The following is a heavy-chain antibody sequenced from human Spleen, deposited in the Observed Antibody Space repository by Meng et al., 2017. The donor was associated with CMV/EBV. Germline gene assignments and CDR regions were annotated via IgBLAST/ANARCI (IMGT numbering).Heavy chain of an antibody. CDR2: INHSGST. CDR3: ARGPKGIAAV. V-gene: IGHV4-34*01. J-gene: IGHJ4*02. CDR1: GGSFSGYH. D-gene: IGHD6-13*01. Sequence: VTLQPCGAGLLKPSETLSLTCAVYGGSFSGYHWSWIRQPPGKGLEWIGEINHSGSTNYNPSLKSRVTISVDTSKNQFSLKLSSVTAADTAVYYCARGPKGIAAVWGQGTLVTVSS.